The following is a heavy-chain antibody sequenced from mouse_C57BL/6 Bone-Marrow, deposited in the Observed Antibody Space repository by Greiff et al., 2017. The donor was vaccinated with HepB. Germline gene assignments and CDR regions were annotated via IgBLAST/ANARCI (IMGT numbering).Heavy chain of an antibody. CDR1: GYTFTSYW. CDR3: AREKEMTTVVAPFAY. J-gene: IGHJ3*01. V-gene: IGHV1-72*01. CDR2: IDPNSGGT. Sequence: QVQLQQPGAELVKPGASVKLSCKASGYTFTSYWMHWVKQRPGRGLEWIGRIDPNSGGTKYNEKFKSKATLTVDKPSSTAYMQLSSLTSEDSAVYYCAREKEMTTVVAPFAYWGQGTLVTVSA. D-gene: IGHD1-1*01.